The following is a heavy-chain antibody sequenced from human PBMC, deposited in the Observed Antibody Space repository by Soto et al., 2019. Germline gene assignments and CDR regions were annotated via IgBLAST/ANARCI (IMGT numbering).Heavy chain of an antibody. CDR2: ISPYTGNT. CDR1: GYIFVNYG. V-gene: IGHV1-18*01. J-gene: IGHJ6*02. D-gene: IGHD3-16*01. CDR3: VMVDNYVTPTPHDV. Sequence: QVQLVQSGDEVKKPGASVKVSCKASGYIFVNYGIAWVRQAPGQGLEWMGWISPYTGNTHSATKIQGRLTMTTDTSTSTAYMDQGSLTSDDTAVYYCVMVDNYVTPTPHDVWGQGTTVTVSS.